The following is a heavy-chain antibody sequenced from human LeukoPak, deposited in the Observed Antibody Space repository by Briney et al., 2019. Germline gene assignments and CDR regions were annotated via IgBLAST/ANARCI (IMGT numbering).Heavy chain of an antibody. CDR1: GFMFNNYA. V-gene: IGHV3-23*01. CDR3: AKWGDYDVLTGYYVSDF. J-gene: IGHJ4*02. CDR2: ISGRSDNT. Sequence: GGSLRLSCAASGFMFNNYAMQWVRQARGNVPEYVSAISGRSDNTYYADSVKGRFTLSRDSSKNTLYLQMNSLRADDTAVYYCAKWGDYDVLTGYYVSDFWGQGTLVTVSS. D-gene: IGHD3-9*01.